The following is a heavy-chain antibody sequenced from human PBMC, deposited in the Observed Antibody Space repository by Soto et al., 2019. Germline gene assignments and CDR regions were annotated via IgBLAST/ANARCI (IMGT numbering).Heavy chain of an antibody. CDR2: INHSGST. CDR3: ARGNIRAMVTRDGYYYYGMDV. D-gene: IGHD5-18*01. J-gene: IGHJ6*02. V-gene: IGHV4-34*01. CDR1: GGSFSGYY. Sequence: SATLALTFAVSGGSFSGYYWSWIRQAPGKGLEWIGEINHSGSTNYNRSLKSPVTLSVDTPKNQFSLKRSSVTAADTAVYYCARGNIRAMVTRDGYYYYGMDVWGQGTTVTVSS.